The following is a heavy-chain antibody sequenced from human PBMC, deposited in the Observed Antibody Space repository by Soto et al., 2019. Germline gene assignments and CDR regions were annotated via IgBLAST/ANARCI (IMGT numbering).Heavy chain of an antibody. D-gene: IGHD6-19*01. CDR3: ARDLDGSGWYVDY. Sequence: GGSLRLSCAASGFTFSSYAMHWVRQAPGKGLEWVAVISYDGSNKYYADSVKGRFTISRDNSKNTLYLQMNSLRAEDTAVYYCARDLDGSGWYVDYWGQGTLVTVSS. J-gene: IGHJ4*02. CDR1: GFTFSSYA. V-gene: IGHV3-30-3*01. CDR2: ISYDGSNK.